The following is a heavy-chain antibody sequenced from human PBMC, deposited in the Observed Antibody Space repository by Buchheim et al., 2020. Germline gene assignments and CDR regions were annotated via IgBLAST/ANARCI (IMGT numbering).Heavy chain of an antibody. V-gene: IGHV3-23*01. J-gene: IGHJ4*02. D-gene: IGHD6-19*01. CDR2: ISGSGGST. Sequence: EVQLLESGGGLVQPGGSLRLSCAASGFTFSSYAMSWVRQAPGKGLEWVSAISGSGGSTYYADSVKGRFTISRDNSKNTLYLQMNSRRAEDTAVYYCAKAPGTYSSGWYLFLRWTTPGFDYWGQGTL. CDR3: AKAPGTYSSGWYLFLRWTTPGFDY. CDR1: GFTFSSYA.